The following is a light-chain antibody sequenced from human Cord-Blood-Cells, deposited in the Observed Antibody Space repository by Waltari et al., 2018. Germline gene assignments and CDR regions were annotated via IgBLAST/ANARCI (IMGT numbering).Light chain of an antibody. CDR2: WAS. CDR3: QQYYSTPWT. J-gene: IGKJ1*01. Sequence: DIVMTQSPDSLAVSLGERATINCKSSQSVLYSYNNNNYLAWYQQKPGQPPKLLIYWASTRESGVPDRFSGSGYGTDFTLTISSRQAEDVAVYYCQQYYSTPWTFGQGTKVEIK. CDR1: QSVLYSYNNNNY. V-gene: IGKV4-1*01.